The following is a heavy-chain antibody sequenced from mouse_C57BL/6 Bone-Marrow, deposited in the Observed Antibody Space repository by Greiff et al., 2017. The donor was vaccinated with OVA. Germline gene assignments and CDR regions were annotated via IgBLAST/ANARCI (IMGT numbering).Heavy chain of an antibody. CDR3: ARLGYGNYDWYVDV. CDR1: GFNIKDYY. D-gene: IGHD2-1*01. J-gene: IGHJ1*03. V-gene: IGHV14-2*01. Sequence: EVQLQQSGAELVKPGASVKLSCTASGFNIKDYYMHWVKQRTEQGLAWIGRIDPEDGATKYAPKFQGKATITADTSSNTAYLQLSSLTSEDTAVYYCARLGYGNYDWYVDVWGTGTTVTVSS. CDR2: IDPEDGAT.